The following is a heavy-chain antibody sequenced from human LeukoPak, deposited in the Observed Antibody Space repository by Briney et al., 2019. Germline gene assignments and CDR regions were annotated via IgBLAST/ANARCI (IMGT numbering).Heavy chain of an antibody. J-gene: IGHJ4*02. CDR3: AKDMNTMVRGVPMH. D-gene: IGHD3-10*01. Sequence: GGSLRLSCAASGFTFDDYTMHWVRQAPGKGLEWVSLISWDGGSTYYADSVKGRFTISRDNSKNTLYLQMNSLRAEDTAVYYCAKDMNTMVRGVPMHWGQGTLVTVSS. CDR1: GFTFDDYT. CDR2: ISWDGGST. V-gene: IGHV3-43*01.